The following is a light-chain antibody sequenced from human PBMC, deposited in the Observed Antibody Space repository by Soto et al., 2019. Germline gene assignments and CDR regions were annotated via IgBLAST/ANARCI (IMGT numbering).Light chain of an antibody. CDR1: QSVTAY. J-gene: IGKJ3*01. Sequence: DIQMTQSPSSLSASVGDKVTITCRASQSVTAYLNWYQQRPGKAPKLLIYAASTLQTGVPSRFSGSRSGTDFTLTISSLQPEDFATYYCQQTYNTPFTFGPGTKVDIK. V-gene: IGKV1-39*01. CDR2: AAS. CDR3: QQTYNTPFT.